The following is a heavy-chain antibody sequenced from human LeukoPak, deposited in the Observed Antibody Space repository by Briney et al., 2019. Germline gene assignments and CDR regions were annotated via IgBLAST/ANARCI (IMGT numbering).Heavy chain of an antibody. D-gene: IGHD6-19*01. V-gene: IGHV4-31*03. J-gene: IGHJ6*02. CDR1: GGSISSGGYY. CDR2: IYYSGST. Sequence: SETLSLTCTVSGGSISSGGYYWSWIRQHPGKGLEWIGYIYYSGSTYYNPSLKSRVTISVDTSKNQFSLKPSSVTAADTAVYYCARTTHLSSVNSRGYYYGMDVWGQGTTVTVSS. CDR3: ARTTHLSSVNSRGYYYGMDV.